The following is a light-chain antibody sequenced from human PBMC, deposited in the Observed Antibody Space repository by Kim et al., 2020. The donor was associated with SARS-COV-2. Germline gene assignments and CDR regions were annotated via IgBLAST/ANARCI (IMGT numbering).Light chain of an antibody. CDR3: QQYSNLPLT. CDR1: HDISNY. V-gene: IGKV1-33*01. J-gene: IGKJ4*01. Sequence: DIQMTQSPSSLSASVGDRVTITCQASHDISNYLSWFQQRPGQAPKLLIYDASNLESGVPSRFSGSGSGTDFTFTINSLQPEDIATYYCQQYSNLPLTFGGWTKVDIK. CDR2: DAS.